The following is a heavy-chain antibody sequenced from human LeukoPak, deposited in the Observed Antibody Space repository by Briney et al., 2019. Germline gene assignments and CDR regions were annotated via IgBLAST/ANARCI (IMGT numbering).Heavy chain of an antibody. J-gene: IGHJ4*02. V-gene: IGHV4-34*01. CDR1: GGSFGGYY. D-gene: IGHD6-19*01. Sequence: SETLPLTCAVYGGSFGGYYWSWIRQPPGKGLEWIGEINDSGSSNYIPSLKSRVTISVDRSKNQFSLWLSSVTAADTAMYYCARGTLYSGWSYYFDYWGQGSQVTVSS. CDR2: INDSGSS. CDR3: ARGTLYSGWSYYFDY.